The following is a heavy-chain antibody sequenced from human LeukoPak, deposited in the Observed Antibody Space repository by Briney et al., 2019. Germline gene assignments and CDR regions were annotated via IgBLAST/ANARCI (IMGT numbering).Heavy chain of an antibody. CDR3: ARVGLARAAAKYYFDY. J-gene: IGHJ4*02. D-gene: IGHD6-13*01. CDR1: GGSISSYY. CDR2: INHSGST. V-gene: IGHV4-34*01. Sequence: SETLSLTCTVSGGSISSYYWSWIRQPPGKGLEWIGEINHSGSTNYNPSLKSRVTISVDTSKNQFSLKLSSVTAADTAVYYCARVGLARAAAKYYFDYWGQGTLVTVSS.